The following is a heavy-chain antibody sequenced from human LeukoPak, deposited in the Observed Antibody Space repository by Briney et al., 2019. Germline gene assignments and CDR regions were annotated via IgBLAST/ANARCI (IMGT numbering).Heavy chain of an antibody. V-gene: IGHV3-23*01. J-gene: IGHJ4*02. Sequence: GGSLRLSCAASGFTFTNYAMSWIRQAPGKGLEWVSAISSDGNIYYADSVKGRFTTSRDSSKNTLYLHMNSLRAEDTALYFCAKRTVTFDYWGRGTLVTVSS. CDR1: GFTFTNYA. CDR2: ISSDGNI. CDR3: AKRTVTFDY. D-gene: IGHD4-11*01.